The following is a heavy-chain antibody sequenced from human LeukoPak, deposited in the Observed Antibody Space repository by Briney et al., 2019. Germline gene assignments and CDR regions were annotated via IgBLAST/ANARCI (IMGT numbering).Heavy chain of an antibody. J-gene: IGHJ4*02. Sequence: GGSLRLSCAASGFTFSSYGMHWVRQAPGKGLEWVAVIPYDGSNKYYADSVKGRFTISRDNSKNTLYLQMNSLRAEDTAVYYCAKGERVYYDSSGYYTSPFDYWGQGTLVTVSS. D-gene: IGHD3-22*01. V-gene: IGHV3-30*18. CDR1: GFTFSSYG. CDR3: AKGERVYYDSSGYYTSPFDY. CDR2: IPYDGSNK.